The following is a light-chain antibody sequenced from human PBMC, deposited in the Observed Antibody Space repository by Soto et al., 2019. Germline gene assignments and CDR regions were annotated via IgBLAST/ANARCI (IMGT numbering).Light chain of an antibody. Sequence: QSVLTQPPSASGSPGQSVTISCTGTSSDVGRYNYVSWYQHHPGQAPKLMIYEVTKRPSGVPDRFSGSKSGNTASLTVSGLQAEDEADYYCTSYGCSYNYVLFGGGTQLTVL. CDR3: TSYGCSYNYVL. CDR1: SSDVGRYNY. CDR2: EVT. V-gene: IGLV2-8*01. J-gene: IGLJ3*02.